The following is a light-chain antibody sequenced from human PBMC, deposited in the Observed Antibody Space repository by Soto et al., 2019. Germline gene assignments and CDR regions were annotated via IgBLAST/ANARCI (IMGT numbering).Light chain of an antibody. CDR3: QQRSNWPRT. Sequence: EIVMTQSPATLSVSPGERATLSCRASQSVSSNLAWYQQKPGQAPRLLIYDVSNRATGIPARFSGSGSGTDFTLTISSLQPEDFAVYYCQQRSNWPRTFGQGTKGDIK. J-gene: IGKJ1*01. V-gene: IGKV3-11*01. CDR1: QSVSSN. CDR2: DVS.